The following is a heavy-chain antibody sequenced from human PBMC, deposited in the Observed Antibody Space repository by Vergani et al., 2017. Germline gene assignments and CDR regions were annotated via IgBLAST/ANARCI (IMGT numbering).Heavy chain of an antibody. CDR2: ISSSSSTI. CDR3: ARDGQHSGSYYGY. V-gene: IGHV3-48*01. D-gene: IGHD3-10*01. J-gene: IGHJ4*02. CDR1: GFTFSSYS. Sequence: EVQLVESGGGLVQPGGSLRLSCEASGFTFSSYSMNWVRQAPGKGLEWVSYISSSSSTIYYADSVKGRFTISRDNAKNSLYLQMNSLRAEDTAVYYCARDGQHSGSYYGYWGQGTLVTVSS.